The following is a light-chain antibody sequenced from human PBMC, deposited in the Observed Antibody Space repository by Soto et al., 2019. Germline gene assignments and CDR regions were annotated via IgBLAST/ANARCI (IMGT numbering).Light chain of an antibody. CDR3: KQYFSTPAT. Sequence: DIVMTQSPDSLAVSLGERATINCKSSQSVLYSSNNKNYFAWYQQKPGQPPKLLIYWASTRESGVPDRFSGSGSGTDFTLTISSLQAEDVAVYYCKQYFSTPATFGQGTKVDIK. J-gene: IGKJ1*01. CDR1: QSVLYSSNNKNY. V-gene: IGKV4-1*01. CDR2: WAS.